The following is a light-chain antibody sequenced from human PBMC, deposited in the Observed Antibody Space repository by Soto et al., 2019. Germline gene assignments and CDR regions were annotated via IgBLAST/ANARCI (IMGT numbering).Light chain of an antibody. CDR3: QQRSDGPPPWT. CDR1: QSVSRSY. Sequence: VITRSAGRLSLSECRTAFLSCRARQSVSRSYLAWYQQQPRRAPRLPXPGASSRATGIPVCFSGSGSVTDFSVAFGCLLSGAFAVYYWQQRSDGPPPWTFGQGTKVDI. V-gene: IGKV3D-20*02. CDR2: GAS. J-gene: IGKJ1*01.